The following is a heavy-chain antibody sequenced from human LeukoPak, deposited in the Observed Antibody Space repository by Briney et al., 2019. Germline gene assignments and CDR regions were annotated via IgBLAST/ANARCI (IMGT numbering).Heavy chain of an antibody. CDR1: GFTFSNYA. CDR3: AKGEYSYGWDAFDI. CDR2: ISGSAGSK. D-gene: IGHD5-18*01. J-gene: IGHJ3*02. V-gene: IGHV3-23*01. Sequence: PGGSLRLSCVASGFTFSNYAMSWVRQAPGKGLEWVSSISGSAGSKYYADPVKGRFAISRDNSKNTLYVQMNSLRAEDTAVYYCAKGEYSYGWDAFDIWGQGTMVTVSS.